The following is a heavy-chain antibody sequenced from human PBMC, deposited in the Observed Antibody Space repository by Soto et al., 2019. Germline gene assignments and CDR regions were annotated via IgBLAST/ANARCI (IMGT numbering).Heavy chain of an antibody. CDR3: ARQITMIVVALDY. CDR1: GGSFSSYY. V-gene: IGHV4-39*01. Sequence: SETLSLTCAVYGGSFSSYYWGWIRQPPGKGLEWIGSIYYSGSTYYNPSLKSRVTISVDTSKNQFSLKLSSVTAADTAVYYCARQITMIVVALDYWGQGTLVTVSS. D-gene: IGHD3-22*01. J-gene: IGHJ4*02. CDR2: IYYSGST.